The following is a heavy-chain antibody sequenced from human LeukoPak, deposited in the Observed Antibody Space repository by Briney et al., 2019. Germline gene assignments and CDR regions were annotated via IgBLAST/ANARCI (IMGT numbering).Heavy chain of an antibody. V-gene: IGHV3-69-1*01. CDR3: ARDSDY. CDR1: GFSVSNNY. Sequence: GGSLRLSCVVSGFSVSNNYIIWVRQAPGKGLEWVSYISSSSTVYYADSVKGRFTISRDNAKNSLYLQMNSLRAEDTAIYYCARDSDYWGQGTLVTVSS. CDR2: ISSSSTV. J-gene: IGHJ4*02.